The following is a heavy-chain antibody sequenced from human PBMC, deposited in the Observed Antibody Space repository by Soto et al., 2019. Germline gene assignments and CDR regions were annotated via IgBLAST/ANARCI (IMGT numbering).Heavy chain of an antibody. CDR3: ARVWDSSSWYTGYYYYGMDV. Sequence: XVSLHLSCAASGFTFSSYDMHWVRQATGKGLEWVSAIGTAGDTYYPGSVKGRFTISRENAKNSLYLQMNSLRAGDTAVYYCARVWDSSSWYTGYYYYGMDVWGQGTTVTVSS. CDR1: GFTFSSYD. V-gene: IGHV3-13*01. CDR2: IGTAGDT. J-gene: IGHJ6*02. D-gene: IGHD6-13*01.